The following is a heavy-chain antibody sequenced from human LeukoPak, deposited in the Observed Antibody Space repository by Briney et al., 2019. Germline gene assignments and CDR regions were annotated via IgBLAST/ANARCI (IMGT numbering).Heavy chain of an antibody. Sequence: PSETLSLTCTVSGGSISSYYWSWIRQPPGKGLEWIGYIYYDGSTNYNPSLKSRVTISVDTSKNQFSLKLSSVTAADTAVYYCARVTVGIDSWGQGTLVTVPS. CDR1: GGSISSYY. J-gene: IGHJ4*02. CDR3: ARVTVGIDS. D-gene: IGHD4-23*01. V-gene: IGHV4-59*01. CDR2: IYYDGST.